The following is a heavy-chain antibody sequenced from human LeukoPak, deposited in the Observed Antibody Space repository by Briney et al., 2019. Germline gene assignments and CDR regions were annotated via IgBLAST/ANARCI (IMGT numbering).Heavy chain of an antibody. V-gene: IGHV7-4-1*01. CDR2: INTNTGNP. CDR3: ARDLAVAGNSDAFDI. D-gene: IGHD6-19*01. CDR1: GYTFNNYD. Sequence: ASVKVSCKASGYTFNNYDINWVRQAPGQGLEWMGWINTNTGNPTYAQGFTGRFVFSLDTSVSTAYLQIGSLKAEDTAVYYCARDLAVAGNSDAFDIWGQGTMVTVSP. J-gene: IGHJ3*02.